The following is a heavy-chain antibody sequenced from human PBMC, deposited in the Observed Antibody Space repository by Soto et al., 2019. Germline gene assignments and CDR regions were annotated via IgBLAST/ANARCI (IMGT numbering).Heavy chain of an antibody. V-gene: IGHV4-39*01. D-gene: IGHD3-3*01. Sequence: SETLSLTCTVSGGSISSSSYYWGWIRQPPGKGREWIGSIYYSGSTYYNPSLKSRVTISVDTSKNQFSLKLSSVTAADTAVYYCARHRGRTRGTYYDFWRDSYYYYGMDVWGQGTTVTVSS. CDR3: ARHRGRTRGTYYDFWRDSYYYYGMDV. CDR1: GGSISSSSYY. J-gene: IGHJ6*02. CDR2: IYYSGST.